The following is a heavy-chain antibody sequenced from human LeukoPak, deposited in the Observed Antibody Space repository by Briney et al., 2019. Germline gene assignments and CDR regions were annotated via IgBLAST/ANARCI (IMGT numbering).Heavy chain of an antibody. CDR1: GFTFSSYS. CDR3: ARASQPYYDILTGYCYMDV. CDR2: ISSSSSTI. Sequence: PGGSLRLSCAASGFTFSSYSMNWVRQAPGKGLEWVSYISSSSSTIYYADSVKGRFTISRDNAKNSLYLQMNSLRSEDTAVYYCARASQPYYDILTGYCYMDVWGKGTTVTISS. D-gene: IGHD3-9*01. J-gene: IGHJ6*03. V-gene: IGHV3-48*01.